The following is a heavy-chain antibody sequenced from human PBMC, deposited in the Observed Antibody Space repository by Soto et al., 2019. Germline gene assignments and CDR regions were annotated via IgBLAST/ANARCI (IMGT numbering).Heavy chain of an antibody. CDR2: IIPILGIA. CDR3: ARAGSRDDAFDI. V-gene: IGHV1-69*02. CDR1: GGTFSSYT. J-gene: IGHJ3*02. D-gene: IGHD2-15*01. Sequence: QVQLVQSGAEVKKPGSSVKVSCKASGGTFSSYTINWVRQAPGQGLEWMGRIIPILGIANYAQKFQGRVTITADKSTSTAYMELSSLRCEDTAVSYCARAGSRDDAFDIWGQETMVTVSS.